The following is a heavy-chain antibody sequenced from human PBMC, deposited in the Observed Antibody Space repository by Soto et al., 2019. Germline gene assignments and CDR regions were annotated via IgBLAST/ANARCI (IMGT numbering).Heavy chain of an antibody. CDR2: IYYSGST. CDR3: ARRSNLYGGYSFDY. J-gene: IGHJ4*02. Sequence: QVQLQESGPGLVKPSETLSLTCTVSGGSISSYYWCWIRQPPGKGLEWIGYIYYSGSTNYNPSLQSRVTISVYTSKNKFALKLSSVTAADTAVYYCARRSNLYGGYSFDYWGQGTLVTVSS. D-gene: IGHD5-12*01. V-gene: IGHV4-59*08. CDR1: GGSISSYY.